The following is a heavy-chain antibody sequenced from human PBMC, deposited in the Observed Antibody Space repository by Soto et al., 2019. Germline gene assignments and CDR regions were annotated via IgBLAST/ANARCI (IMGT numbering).Heavy chain of an antibody. Sequence: GGSLRLSCAASGFPFGENAMSWARQAPGKGLEWVSGISDSGATTYYADSVRGRFTISRDNSKNTLYLQMKSLRAEDSASYYCAREDTSSGSLGYWGQGALVAVSS. D-gene: IGHD6-19*01. CDR2: ISDSGATT. J-gene: IGHJ4*02. CDR3: AREDTSSGSLGY. CDR1: GFPFGENA. V-gene: IGHV3-23*01.